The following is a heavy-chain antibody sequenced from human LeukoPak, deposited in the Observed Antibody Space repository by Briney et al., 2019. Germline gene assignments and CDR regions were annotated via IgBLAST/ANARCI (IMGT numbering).Heavy chain of an antibody. V-gene: IGHV4-59*08. CDR1: GGSISNYY. D-gene: IGHD4-11*01. CDR3: ARHGGAYSFDY. CDR2: IYYIGST. Sequence: SETLSLTCTVSGGSISNYYWSWVRQPPGKGLEWIGCIYYIGSTNSNPSLKSRVTISPDTSKNQFSLELSSVTAADTAVYYCARHGGAYSFDYWGQGTLVTVSS. J-gene: IGHJ4*02.